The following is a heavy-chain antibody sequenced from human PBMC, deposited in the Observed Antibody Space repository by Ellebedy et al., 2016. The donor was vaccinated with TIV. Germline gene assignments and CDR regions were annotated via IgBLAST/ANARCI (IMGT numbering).Heavy chain of an antibody. CDR1: GGSINNYY. V-gene: IGHV4-59*12. D-gene: IGHD3-10*01. CDR3: ARDGPRYYGSGTINY. J-gene: IGHJ4*02. Sequence: SETLSLTXTVSGGSINNYYWNWVRQSPGKGLEWIGHFFYTGNTIYNPSLSSRVTISVDTSKNQFSLKVSSVTAADTAVYYCARDGPRYYGSGTINYWGQGTLVTVSS. CDR2: FFYTGNT.